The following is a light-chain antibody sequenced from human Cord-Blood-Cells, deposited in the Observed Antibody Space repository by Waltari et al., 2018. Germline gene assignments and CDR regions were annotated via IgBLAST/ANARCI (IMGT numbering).Light chain of an antibody. CDR3: CSYAGSSTYV. J-gene: IGLJ1*01. V-gene: IGLV2-23*01. Sequence: QSALTQPASVSGSPGQSITISCTGTSSDVGSYNLVSWYQQHPGKAPKLMIDEGSKRPSGVSNRFSGSKSGNTASLTISGLQADDEADYYCCSYAGSSTYVFGTGTKVTVL. CDR1: SSDVGSYNL. CDR2: EGS.